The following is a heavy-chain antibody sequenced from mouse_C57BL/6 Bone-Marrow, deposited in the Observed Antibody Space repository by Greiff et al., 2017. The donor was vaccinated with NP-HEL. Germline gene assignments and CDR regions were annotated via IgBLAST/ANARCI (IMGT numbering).Heavy chain of an antibody. CDR1: GYAFSSSW. CDR3: ARSGRRRYVDY. V-gene: IGHV1-82*01. CDR2: IYPGDGDT. Sequence: VQLQQSGPELVKPGASVKISCKASGYAFSSSWMNWVKQRPGKGLEWIGRIYPGDGDTNYNGKFKGKATLTADKSSSTAYMQLSSLTSEDSAVYFGARSGRRRYVDYWGQGTTLTVSS. J-gene: IGHJ2*01. D-gene: IGHD3-1*01.